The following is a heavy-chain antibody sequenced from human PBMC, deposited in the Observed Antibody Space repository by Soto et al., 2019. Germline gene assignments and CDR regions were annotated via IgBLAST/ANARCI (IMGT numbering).Heavy chain of an antibody. D-gene: IGHD3-22*01. Sequence: PGESLKISCKGSGYSFTSYWISWVRQMPGKGLEWMGRIDPSDSYTNYSPSFQGHVTISADKSISTANLQWSSLKASDTAMYYCASPHDYDSRGYQPYDYYYYGMDVWGQGTTVTVSS. CDR3: ASPHDYDSRGYQPYDYYYYGMDV. CDR1: GYSFTSYW. J-gene: IGHJ6*02. CDR2: IDPSDSYT. V-gene: IGHV5-10-1*01.